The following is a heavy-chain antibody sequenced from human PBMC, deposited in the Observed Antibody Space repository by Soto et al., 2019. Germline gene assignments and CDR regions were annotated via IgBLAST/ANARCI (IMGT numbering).Heavy chain of an antibody. J-gene: IGHJ4*02. V-gene: IGHV4-61*01. CDR3: ARIGGWYDIDC. CDR1: GGSVSSGSFH. D-gene: IGHD6-19*01. CDR2: IFYNGTA. Sequence: SETLSLTCSVSGGSVSSGSFHWSWIRQPPGKGLQFIGSIFYNGTANYSPSLKNRVSISIDTSQSQFFLQLISVAAADTAVYYCARIGGWYDIDCWGQGSLVTVS.